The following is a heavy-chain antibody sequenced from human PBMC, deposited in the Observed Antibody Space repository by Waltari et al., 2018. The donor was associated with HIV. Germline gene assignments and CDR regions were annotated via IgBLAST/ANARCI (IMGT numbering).Heavy chain of an antibody. V-gene: IGHV3-23*01. Sequence: EVHLLESGGGLEKPGGSLRLSYAVYGFTFSTYTMSWIRQAQGKGLERVAGISASVASTYYTASLKCRFTIDRDNSKNTVHLQMKSLRADDTAVYYCARARTCSGTSCYTDYRGPGTLVTVSS. J-gene: IGHJ4*02. CDR1: GFTFSTYT. CDR2: ISASVAST. CDR3: ARARTCSGTSCYTDY. D-gene: IGHD2-2*01.